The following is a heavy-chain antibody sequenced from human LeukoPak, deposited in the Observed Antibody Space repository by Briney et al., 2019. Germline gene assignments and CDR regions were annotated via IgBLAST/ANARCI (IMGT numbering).Heavy chain of an antibody. D-gene: IGHD1-26*01. CDR1: GFTFSIYA. V-gene: IGHV3-33*08. CDR2: IWFDGSND. J-gene: IGHJ4*02. CDR3: ARLVGGTTGATDY. Sequence: GGSLRLSCAASGFTFSIYAMHWVRQAPGKGLAWVALIWFDGSNDYYEDSVKGRFTISRDNSKDTVFLQMNSLTVDDTAVYYCARLVGGTTGATDYWGQGSLVSVS.